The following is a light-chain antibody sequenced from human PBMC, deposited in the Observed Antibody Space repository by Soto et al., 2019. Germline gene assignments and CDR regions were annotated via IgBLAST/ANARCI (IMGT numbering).Light chain of an antibody. Sequence: QSVLTQPPSASGTPGQRVTISCSGSSSNIGSNSVHWYQQLPGTAPKLLIYSNSQRPSGVPERISGSKSGTSASLAISGLRSEDEAAYYCAAWDDSLSGVVFGGGTKLTVL. J-gene: IGLJ2*01. CDR1: SSNIGSNS. V-gene: IGLV1-47*01. CDR2: SNS. CDR3: AAWDDSLSGVV.